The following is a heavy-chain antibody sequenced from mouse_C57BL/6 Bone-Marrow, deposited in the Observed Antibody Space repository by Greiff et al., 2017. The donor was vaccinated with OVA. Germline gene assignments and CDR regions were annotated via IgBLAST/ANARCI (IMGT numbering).Heavy chain of an antibody. CDR3: ASAVFAY. V-gene: IGHV1-50*01. CDR1: GYTFTSYW. Sequence: QVQLQQPGAELVKPGASVKLSCKASGYTFTSYWMQWVKQRPGQGLEWIGEIDPSDSYTNHNQKFKGKATLTVDTSSSTAYMQHSSLTSEDSAVYYCASAVFAYWGQGTLVTVSA. CDR2: IDPSDSYT. J-gene: IGHJ3*01.